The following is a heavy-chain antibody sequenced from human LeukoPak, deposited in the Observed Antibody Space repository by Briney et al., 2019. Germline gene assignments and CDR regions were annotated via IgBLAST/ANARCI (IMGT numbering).Heavy chain of an antibody. V-gene: IGHV1-18*01. CDR3: ARSTLMQWELLSLGY. CDR1: GYTFTSYG. Sequence: ASVKVSCKASGYTFTSYGISWVRQAPGQGLEWMGWISAYNGNTNYAQKFQGRVTMTRDTSISTAYMELSRLRSDDTAVYYCARSTLMQWELLSLGYWGQGTLVTVSS. J-gene: IGHJ4*02. D-gene: IGHD1-26*01. CDR2: ISAYNGNT.